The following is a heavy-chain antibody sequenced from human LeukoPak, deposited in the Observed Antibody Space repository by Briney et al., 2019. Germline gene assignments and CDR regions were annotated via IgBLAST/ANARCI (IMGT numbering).Heavy chain of an antibody. Sequence: PGGSLRLSCAASGFTFSSYGMHWVRQAPGKGLEWVAVISYDGSNKYYADSVKGRFTISRDNSKNTLYLQMNSLRAEDTAVYYCAKDPSSSWYLGFDYWGQGTLVTASS. CDR2: ISYDGSNK. CDR3: AKDPSSSWYLGFDY. CDR1: GFTFSSYG. D-gene: IGHD6-13*01. V-gene: IGHV3-30*18. J-gene: IGHJ4*02.